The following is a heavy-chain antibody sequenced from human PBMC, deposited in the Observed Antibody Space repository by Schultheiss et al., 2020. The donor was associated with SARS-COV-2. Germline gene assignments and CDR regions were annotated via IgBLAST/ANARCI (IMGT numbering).Heavy chain of an antibody. V-gene: IGHV3-74*01. CDR3: ARVEVVPAAMWIHDAFDI. Sequence: GGSLRLSCAASGFTFDDYAMHWVRQAPGKGLVWVSRINSDGSSTSYADSVKGRFTISRDNAKNSLYLQMNSLRAEDTAVYYCARVEVVPAAMWIHDAFDIWGQGTMVTVSS. CDR2: INSDGSST. CDR1: GFTFDDYA. J-gene: IGHJ3*02. D-gene: IGHD5-18*01.